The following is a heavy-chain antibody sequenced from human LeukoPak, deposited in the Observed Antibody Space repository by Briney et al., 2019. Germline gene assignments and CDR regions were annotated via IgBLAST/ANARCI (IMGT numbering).Heavy chain of an antibody. D-gene: IGHD3-3*01. Sequence: ASVKVSCKVSGYTLTELSMHWVRQAPGKGLEWMGGFDPEDGETIYAQKFQGRVTMTEDTSTDTAYMELSSLRSEDTAVYYCATSNKYYDFWSGFPRYYYYSMDVWGKGTTVTVSS. CDR3: ATSNKYYDFWSGFPRYYYYSMDV. J-gene: IGHJ6*03. V-gene: IGHV1-24*01. CDR1: GYTLTELS. CDR2: FDPEDGET.